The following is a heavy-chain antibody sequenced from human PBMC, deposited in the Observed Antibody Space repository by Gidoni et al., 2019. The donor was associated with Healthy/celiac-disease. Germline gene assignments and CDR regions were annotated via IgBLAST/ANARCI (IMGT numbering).Heavy chain of an antibody. CDR2: ISSNWRST. V-gene: IGHV3-64D*06. CDR3: VKGPYCSSTSCYDYFDY. J-gene: IGHJ4*02. Sequence: EVQLVESGGGLVQPGGSLSRSCSASGFTFSSSAMHWVRQAPGKGLEYVSAISSNWRSTYYADSVKGRFTISSDNSKNTLYLQMSSLRAEDTAVYYCVKGPYCSSTSCYDYFDYWGQGTLVTVSS. CDR1: GFTFSSSA. D-gene: IGHD2-2*01.